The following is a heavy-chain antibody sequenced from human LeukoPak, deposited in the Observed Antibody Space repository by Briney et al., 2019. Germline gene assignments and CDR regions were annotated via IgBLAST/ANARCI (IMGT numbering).Heavy chain of an antibody. CDR3: ARAGDYYGSGSYYRGLYYYMDV. CDR2: VHHSGST. D-gene: IGHD3-10*01. CDR1: GGSISSSSYF. Sequence: PSETLSLTCSVSGGSISSSSYFWGWIRQPPGKGLEWIASVHHSGSTYYNPSLKSRLTISVDTSKNQFSLKMSSVTAADTAVYYCARAGDYYGSGSYYRGLYYYMDVWGKGTTVTISS. J-gene: IGHJ6*03. V-gene: IGHV4-39*01.